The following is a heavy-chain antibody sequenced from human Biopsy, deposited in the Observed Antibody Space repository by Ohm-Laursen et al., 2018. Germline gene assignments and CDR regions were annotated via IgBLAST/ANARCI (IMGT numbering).Heavy chain of an antibody. Sequence: SLRLSCAASGFILNNYGLSWVRQAPGKGLEWVSAIRGSGLTTFYTDSVKGRFTISRDNSKNTLYLQVNNLRAEDTAIYYCTKADDLWSPEGYYYYFSGMDVWGQGTTVTVSS. J-gene: IGHJ6*02. V-gene: IGHV3-23*01. CDR3: TKADDLWSPEGYYYYFSGMDV. D-gene: IGHD3-3*01. CDR2: IRGSGLTT. CDR1: GFILNNYG.